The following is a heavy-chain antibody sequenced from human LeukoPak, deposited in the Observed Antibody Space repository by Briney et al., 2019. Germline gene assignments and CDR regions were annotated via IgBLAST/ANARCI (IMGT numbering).Heavy chain of an antibody. CDR1: GGTFSSYA. Sequence: ASVKVSCKASGGTFSSYAISWVRQAPGQGLGWMGGIIPIFGTANYAQKFQGRVTITTDESTSTAYMELSSLRSEDTAVYYCARGSKDCSSTSCYYYYWGQGTLVTVSS. CDR2: IIPIFGTA. J-gene: IGHJ4*02. CDR3: ARGSKDCSSTSCYYYY. V-gene: IGHV1-69*05. D-gene: IGHD2-2*01.